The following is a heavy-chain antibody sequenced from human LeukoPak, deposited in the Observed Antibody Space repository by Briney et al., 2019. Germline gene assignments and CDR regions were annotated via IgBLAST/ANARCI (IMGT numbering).Heavy chain of an antibody. CDR1: GYTFTTYN. CDR2: INPSGGSA. Sequence: GASVEVSCRTSGYTFTTYNVHWVRQAPGQVLEWMGVINPSGGSASYAQNFQGRVAMTRDTSTSTVDMELSSLISDDTAIYYCARAIERGRRFDYWGQGTLVTVSS. CDR3: ARAIERGRRFDY. V-gene: IGHV1-46*01. J-gene: IGHJ4*02. D-gene: IGHD5-24*01.